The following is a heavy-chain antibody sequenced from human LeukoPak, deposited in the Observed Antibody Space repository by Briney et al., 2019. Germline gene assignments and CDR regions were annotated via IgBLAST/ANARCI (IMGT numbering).Heavy chain of an antibody. CDR1: GYTFTSYG. Sequence: ASVKVSCKASGYTFTSYGISWVRQAPGQGLEWMGWISAYNGNTNYAQKLQGRVTMTTDTSTSTAYMELRSLRSDDTAVYYCARGERERWTYYYFDYWGQGTLVTISS. D-gene: IGHD1-1*01. CDR2: ISAYNGNT. CDR3: ARGERERWTYYYFDY. J-gene: IGHJ4*02. V-gene: IGHV1-18*01.